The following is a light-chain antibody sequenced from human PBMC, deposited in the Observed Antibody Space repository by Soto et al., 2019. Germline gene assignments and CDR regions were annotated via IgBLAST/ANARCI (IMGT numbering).Light chain of an antibody. CDR1: SSNIGARFD. CDR2: DNK. V-gene: IGLV1-40*01. CDR3: QSYDTSRSGWVI. Sequence: QPVLTQPPSVSGAPGQRVSISCTGSSSNIGARFDVHWYQQVAGAAPKLLIFDNKYRPSGVPARFSGSKSGTSASLVITGLQAEDEADYFCQSYDTSRSGWVIFGGGTKLTVL. J-gene: IGLJ2*01.